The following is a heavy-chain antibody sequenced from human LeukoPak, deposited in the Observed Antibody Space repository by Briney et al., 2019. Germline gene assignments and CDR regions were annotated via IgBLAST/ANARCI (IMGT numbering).Heavy chain of an antibody. Sequence: PSETLSLTCAVYGGSFSGYYWSWIRQPPGKGLEWIGEINHSGSTNYNPSLKSRVTISVDTSKNQFSLKLSSVTAADTAVYYCARGLSYYYDSSGYPNWFDPWGQGTLSPSPQ. CDR3: ARGLSYYYDSSGYPNWFDP. J-gene: IGHJ5*02. D-gene: IGHD3-22*01. CDR2: INHSGST. CDR1: GGSFSGYY. V-gene: IGHV4-34*01.